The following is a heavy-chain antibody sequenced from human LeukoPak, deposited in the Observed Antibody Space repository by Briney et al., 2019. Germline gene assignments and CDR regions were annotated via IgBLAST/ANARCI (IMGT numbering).Heavy chain of an antibody. D-gene: IGHD4-23*01. J-gene: IGHJ4*02. CDR3: ASAPRVETPLLPVDH. V-gene: IGHV3-23*01. CDR1: GITFSDYA. CDR2: ISGSGGNT. Sequence: AGGSLRLSCAASGITFSDYAMTWVRQAPGKGLEWVSSISGSGGNTYYADSVKGRFTISRDNSKDTLSLQMNSLRAEDTAVYYCASAPRVETPLLPVDHWGQGTQVTVSS.